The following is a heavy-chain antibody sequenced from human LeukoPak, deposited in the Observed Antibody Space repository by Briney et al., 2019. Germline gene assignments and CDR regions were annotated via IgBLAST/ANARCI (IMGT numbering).Heavy chain of an antibody. Sequence: SETLSLTCTVSGGSISSYYWSWIRQPAGKGLEWIGRIYTSGSTNYNPSLKSRVTMSVDTSKNQFSLKLSSVTAADTAVYYCAGDWSYYDSSGYYYVGAFDIWGQGTMVTVSS. CDR3: AGDWSYYDSSGYYYVGAFDI. J-gene: IGHJ3*02. CDR2: IYTSGST. D-gene: IGHD3-22*01. V-gene: IGHV4-4*07. CDR1: GGSISSYY.